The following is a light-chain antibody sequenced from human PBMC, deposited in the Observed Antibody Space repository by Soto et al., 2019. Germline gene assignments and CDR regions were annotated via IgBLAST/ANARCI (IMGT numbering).Light chain of an antibody. J-gene: IGKJ1*01. Sequence: EIVMTQSPATLSVSAGERATLSCRASQSLRSDLAWYQQKPGQAPRLLIYGASTRATGIPARFSGSGSGTEFTLTISSLQSEDFAVYYCQQYNNWPPTFGQGTKVDIK. CDR3: QQYNNWPPT. CDR2: GAS. CDR1: QSLRSD. V-gene: IGKV3-15*01.